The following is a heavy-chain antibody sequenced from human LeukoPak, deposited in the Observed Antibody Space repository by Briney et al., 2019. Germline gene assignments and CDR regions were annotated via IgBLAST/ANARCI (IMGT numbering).Heavy chain of an antibody. CDR1: GFTFSSYA. V-gene: IGHV3-23*01. CDR3: TKDVSFGEFIDY. CDR2: ISGSGGST. J-gene: IGHJ4*02. Sequence: GGSLRLSCAASGFTFSSYAMSWVRQAPGKGLEWVSAISGSGGSTYYADSVKGRFTISRDNSKNTLYLQMNSLRAEDTAVYYCTKDVSFGEFIDYWGQGTLVTVS. D-gene: IGHD3-10*01.